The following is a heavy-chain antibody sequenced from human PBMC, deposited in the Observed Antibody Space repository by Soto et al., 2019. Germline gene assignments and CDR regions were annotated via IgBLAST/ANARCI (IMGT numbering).Heavy chain of an antibody. CDR1: GYRFTSYW. D-gene: IGHD4-17*01. V-gene: IGHV5-51*01. CDR3: ARVSTTASYYYYGMDV. J-gene: IGHJ6*02. CDR2: IYPGDSGT. Sequence: GKCLNLSFRGSGYRFTSYWIGWVRLLPGKGLEWMGIIYPGDSGTRYSPSFQGQVTISADKSISTAYLQWSSLKASDTAMYYCARVSTTASYYYYGMDVWGQGTTVTVSS.